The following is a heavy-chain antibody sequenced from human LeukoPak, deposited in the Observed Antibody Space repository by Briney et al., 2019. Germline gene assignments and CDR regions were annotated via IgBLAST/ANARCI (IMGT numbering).Heavy chain of an antibody. CDR1: GGSVSNYY. Sequence: SETLSLTCTVSGGSVSNYYWSWIRQSPGKGLEWIGYIYYTETSYNPSLKSRVTISVDTSKNQFSLKLSSVTAADTAVYYCALNYYGSGSYGDYWGQGTLVTVSS. CDR3: ALNYYGSGSYGDY. V-gene: IGHV4-59*02. J-gene: IGHJ4*02. D-gene: IGHD3-10*01. CDR2: IYYTET.